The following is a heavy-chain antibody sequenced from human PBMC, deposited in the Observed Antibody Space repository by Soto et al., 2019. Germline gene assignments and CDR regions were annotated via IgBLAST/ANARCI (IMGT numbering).Heavy chain of an antibody. CDR2: INPNSGGT. Sequence: GASVKVSCKASTFTSSGISWARQAPGQGLEWMGWINPNSGGTNYAQNFQGWVTMTRDTSISTAYMELSRLRSDDTAVYYCATSRASIAVTGETKYYFDYWGQGTLVTVSS. V-gene: IGHV1-2*04. J-gene: IGHJ4*02. CDR3: ATSRASIAVTGETKYYFDY. D-gene: IGHD6-19*01. CDR1: TFTSSG.